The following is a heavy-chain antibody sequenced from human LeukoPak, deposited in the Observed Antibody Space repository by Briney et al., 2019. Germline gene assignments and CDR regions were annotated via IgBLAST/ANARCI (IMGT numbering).Heavy chain of an antibody. CDR1: GYTFTGYY. D-gene: IGHD3-10*01. J-gene: IGHJ4*02. CDR3: ARVRRERFGESYKGTEDY. Sequence: ASVKVSCKASGYTFTGYYMHWVRQAPGQGLEWMGWINPNSGGTNYAQKFQGRVTMTRDTSISTAYMELSRLRSDDTAVYYCARVRRERFGESYKGTEDYWGQGTLVTVSS. V-gene: IGHV1-2*02. CDR2: INPNSGGT.